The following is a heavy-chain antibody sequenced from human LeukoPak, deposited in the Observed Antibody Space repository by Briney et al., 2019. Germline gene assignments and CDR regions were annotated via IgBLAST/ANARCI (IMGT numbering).Heavy chain of an antibody. Sequence: GGSLRLSCAASGFTFSSYGMHWVRQAPGKGLEWVAVIWYDGSNKYYADSVKGRFTISRDNSKNTLYLQMNSLRAEDTAVYYCARGHVDTTMTGEYDHWGQGTQVTVSS. J-gene: IGHJ4*02. V-gene: IGHV3-33*01. CDR2: IWYDGSNK. D-gene: IGHD7-27*01. CDR1: GFTFSSYG. CDR3: ARGHVDTTMTGEYDH.